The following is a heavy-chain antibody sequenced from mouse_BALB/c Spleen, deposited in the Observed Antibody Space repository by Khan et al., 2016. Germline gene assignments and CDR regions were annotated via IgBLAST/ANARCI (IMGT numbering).Heavy chain of an antibody. J-gene: IGHJ3*01. CDR2: INPDSSTI. CDR1: GFDFSRYW. V-gene: IGHV4-1*02. CDR3: AGRAVGTPAWFVY. D-gene: IGHD3-3*01. Sequence: EVPLQESGGGLVQPGGSLKLSCAASGFDFSRYWMSWVRQAPGKGLEWIGEINPDSSTINYTPSLKDKFILTRDTTKNTLYLQMSKVISEDTALYYYAGRAVGTPAWFVYWGQGTLVTVSA.